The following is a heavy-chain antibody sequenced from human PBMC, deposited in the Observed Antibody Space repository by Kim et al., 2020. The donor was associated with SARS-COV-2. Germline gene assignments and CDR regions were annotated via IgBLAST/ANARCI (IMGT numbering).Heavy chain of an antibody. J-gene: IGHJ4*02. CDR1: GGSFSGYH. CDR3: ARGGYYYDSSGYYYDRANIDY. Sequence: SETLSLTCAVYGGSFSGYHWTWIRQTPGKGLEWIGEINHSGSTNYNPSLNSRVTISVDTSKNQFSLKLRSVTAADTAAYYCARGGYYYDSSGYYYDRANIDYWGQGTLVTVSS. D-gene: IGHD3-22*01. CDR2: INHSGST. V-gene: IGHV4-34*01.